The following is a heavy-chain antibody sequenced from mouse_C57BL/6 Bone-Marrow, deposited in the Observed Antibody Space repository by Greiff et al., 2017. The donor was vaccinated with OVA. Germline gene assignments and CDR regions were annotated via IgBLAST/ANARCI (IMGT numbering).Heavy chain of an antibody. CDR2: IYPGSGST. V-gene: IGHV1-55*01. J-gene: IGHJ2*01. Sequence: QVQLQQPGAELVKPGASVKMSCKASGYTFTSYWITWVKQRPGQGLEWIGDIYPGSGSTNYNEKFKSKATLTVDTSSSTAYMQLSSLTSEDSAVYYCARERITTVVAYYFDYWGQGTTLTVSS. CDR1: GYTFTSYW. D-gene: IGHD1-1*01. CDR3: ARERITTVVAYYFDY.